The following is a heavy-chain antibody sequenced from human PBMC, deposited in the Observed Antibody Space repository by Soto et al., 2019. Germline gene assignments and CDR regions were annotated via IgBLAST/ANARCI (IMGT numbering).Heavy chain of an antibody. Sequence: QVQLVQSGAEVRKPGASVKVSCKPSGYTFNTYYLHWLRQAPGQALEWMGVIHPSGGGTTYAQKFLGRVTVTSDTSSTTFFMELSSLRSDDTALYYCARGGHIAVVTASFDNWGQGTLVTVSS. CDR2: IHPSGGGT. CDR3: ARGGHIAVVTASFDN. J-gene: IGHJ4*02. V-gene: IGHV1-46*02. CDR1: GYTFNTYY. D-gene: IGHD2-21*02.